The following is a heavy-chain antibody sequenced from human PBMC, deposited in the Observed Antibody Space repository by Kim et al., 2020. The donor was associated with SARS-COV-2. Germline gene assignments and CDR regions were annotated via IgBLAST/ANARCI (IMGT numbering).Heavy chain of an antibody. V-gene: IGHV3-23*01. D-gene: IGHD6-13*01. CDR2: IGGSGGNT. Sequence: GGSLRLSCAASGFTFNNYAMSWVRQAPGKGLEWVSAIGGSGGNTYYADSVKGRFTISRDNSKNTLYLQMNSLRAEDTALYYCAKEIAAGAVRWSDPWGQGTLVTVSS. CDR1: GFTFNNYA. CDR3: AKEIAAGAVRWSDP. J-gene: IGHJ5*02.